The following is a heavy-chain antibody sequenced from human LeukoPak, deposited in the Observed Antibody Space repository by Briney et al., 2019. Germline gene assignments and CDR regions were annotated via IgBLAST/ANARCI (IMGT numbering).Heavy chain of an antibody. D-gene: IGHD1-7*01. V-gene: IGHV1-2*02. CDR1: GYTFTGYY. Sequence: ASVKVSCKASGYTFTGYYMHWVRQAPGQGLEWMGWINPNSGGTNYAQKFQGRVTMTRDTSISTAYMELSRLRSDDTAVYYCARDRVGITGITHFDYWGQGTLVTVSS. J-gene: IGHJ4*02. CDR3: ARDRVGITGITHFDY. CDR2: INPNSGGT.